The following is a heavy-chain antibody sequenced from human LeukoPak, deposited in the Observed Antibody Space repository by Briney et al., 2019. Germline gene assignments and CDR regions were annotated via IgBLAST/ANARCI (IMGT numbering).Heavy chain of an antibody. V-gene: IGHV3-11*05. J-gene: IGHJ3*02. CDR3: ARGFSDILTGYDAFDI. Sequence: PGGSLRLSCAASGFTFSDYYMSWIRQAPGKGLEWVSYISSSSSYTNYADSVKGRFTTSRDNAKNSLYLQMNSLRAEDTAVYYCARGFSDILTGYDAFDIWGQGTMVTVSS. D-gene: IGHD3-9*01. CDR1: GFTFSDYY. CDR2: ISSSSSYT.